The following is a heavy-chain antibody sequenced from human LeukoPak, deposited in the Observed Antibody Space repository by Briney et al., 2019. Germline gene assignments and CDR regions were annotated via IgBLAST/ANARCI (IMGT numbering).Heavy chain of an antibody. CDR2: IYYSGSI. Sequence: AETLSLTCTVSGYSISSGYYWGWIRQSPGKGLEWIGSIYYSGSIYYNPSLKSRVTTSVDTSKNQFPLKLSSVTAADTAVYYCARVLTFYDFWSGSFWFAPWGQGTLVTVSS. V-gene: IGHV4-38-2*02. CDR1: GYSISSGYY. J-gene: IGHJ5*02. D-gene: IGHD3-3*01. CDR3: ARVLTFYDFWSGSFWFAP.